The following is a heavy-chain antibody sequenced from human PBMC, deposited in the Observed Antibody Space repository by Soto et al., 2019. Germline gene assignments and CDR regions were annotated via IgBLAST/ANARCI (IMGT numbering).Heavy chain of an antibody. D-gene: IGHD3-10*01. J-gene: IGHJ6*02. CDR3: AKASQSYYYGPPIYGMDV. Sequence: GGSLRLSCAASGFTFSSYAMSWVRQAPGKGLEWVSAISGSGGSTYYADSVKGRFTISRDNSKNTLYLQMNSLGAEDTAVYYCAKASQSYYYGPPIYGMDVWGQGTTVTVSS. CDR1: GFTFSSYA. V-gene: IGHV3-23*01. CDR2: ISGSGGST.